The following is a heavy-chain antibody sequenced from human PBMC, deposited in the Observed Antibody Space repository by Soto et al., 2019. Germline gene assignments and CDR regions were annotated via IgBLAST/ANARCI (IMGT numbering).Heavy chain of an antibody. V-gene: IGHV1-69*13. J-gene: IGHJ5*02. CDR2: IIPIFGTA. CDR1: GGTFSSYA. D-gene: IGHD2-2*01. CDR3: ARAVVVPAATGASGWFGP. Sequence: SVKVSCKASGGTFSSYAISWVRQAPGQGLEWMGGIIPIFGTANYAQKFQGRVTITADESTSTAYMELSSLRSEDTAVYYCARAVVVPAATGASGWFGPWGHGTLVTVSS.